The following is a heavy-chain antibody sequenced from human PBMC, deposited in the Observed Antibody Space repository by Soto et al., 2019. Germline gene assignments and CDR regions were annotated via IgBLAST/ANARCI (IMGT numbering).Heavy chain of an antibody. J-gene: IGHJ6*02. CDR3: GRIRRSTLRTYYYYVMDV. CDR2: IDWDDDK. D-gene: IGHD4-17*01. CDR1: RFSLSTSGMC. Sequence: SGPTLVNPXQTLTLTCTFSRFSLSTSGMCVSWIRQPPGKALEWLALIDWDDDKYYSTSLKTRLTISKDTSKNQVVLTMTNMDPVETATYYCGRIRRSTLRTYYYYVMDVWGQGTPVTVSS. V-gene: IGHV2-70*01.